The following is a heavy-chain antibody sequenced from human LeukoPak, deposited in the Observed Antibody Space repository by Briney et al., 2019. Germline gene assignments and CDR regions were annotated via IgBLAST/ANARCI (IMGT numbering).Heavy chain of an antibody. J-gene: IGHJ4*02. CDR3: ARDLSDSSSWYAPTAYFDY. CDR1: GYTFTGYY. V-gene: IGHV1-2*02. Sequence: ASVKVSCKASGYTFTGYYMHWVRQAPGQGLEWMGWINPNSGGTNYAQKFQGRVTMTRDTSISTAYMELSRLRSDDTAVYYCARDLSDSSSWYAPTAYFDYWGQGTLVTVSS. D-gene: IGHD6-13*01. CDR2: INPNSGGT.